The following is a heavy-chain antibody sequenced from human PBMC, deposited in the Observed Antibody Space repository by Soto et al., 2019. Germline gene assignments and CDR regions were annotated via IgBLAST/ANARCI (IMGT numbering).Heavy chain of an antibody. CDR2: IAYDGTIK. V-gene: IGHV3-30-3*01. Sequence: QEQLVESGGDVVQPGRSLTLSCAASGFTFSANAMHWARQAPGKGLEWVAVIAYDGTIKIYRDSVKGRFTISRDDSKSPLYLQMNSLRPEETAVYYXARDKIKGAPDYLDSWGQGTLVTVSS. CDR3: ARDKIKGAPDYLDS. J-gene: IGHJ4*02. CDR1: GFTFSANA. D-gene: IGHD1-26*01.